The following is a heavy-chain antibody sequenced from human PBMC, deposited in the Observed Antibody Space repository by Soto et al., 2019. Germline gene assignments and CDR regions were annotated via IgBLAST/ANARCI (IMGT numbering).Heavy chain of an antibody. CDR3: ARHVRGAVTMNWFDP. Sequence: SETLSLTCTVSGGSIISSNFYWGWIRQPPGKGLEWIGSVEYGGSTYDNPSLKSRVTFSADTSKNQSSLKLTSVTAADTAVYYCARHVRGAVTMNWFDPWGHGTLVTVSS. J-gene: IGHJ5*02. CDR2: VEYGGST. V-gene: IGHV4-39*01. CDR1: GGSIISSNFY. D-gene: IGHD3-10*02.